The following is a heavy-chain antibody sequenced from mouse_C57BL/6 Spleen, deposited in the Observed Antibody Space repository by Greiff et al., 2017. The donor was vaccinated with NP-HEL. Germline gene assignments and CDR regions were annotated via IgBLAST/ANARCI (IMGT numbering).Heavy chain of an antibody. CDR1: GYAFSSSW. D-gene: IGHD3-1*01. Sequence: VQLQQSGPELVKPGASVKISCKASGYAFSSSWMNWVKQRPGKGLEWLGRIYPGDGATNYNGKFKGKATLTADKSSSTAYMQLSSLTSEDSAVYFCARSQLHYVDYWGQGTTLTVSS. V-gene: IGHV1-82*01. CDR2: IYPGDGAT. J-gene: IGHJ2*01. CDR3: ARSQLHYVDY.